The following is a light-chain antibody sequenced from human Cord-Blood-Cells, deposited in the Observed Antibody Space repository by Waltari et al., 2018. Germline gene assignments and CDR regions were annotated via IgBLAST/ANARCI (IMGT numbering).Light chain of an antibody. CDR3: QQRSNWPPT. CDR2: DAS. J-gene: IGKJ4*01. CDR1: QRVSSY. Sequence: EIVLTQSPATLSLSPGERATLSCRASQRVSSYLAWYQQTPGQAPRLLIYDASNRATGIPARFSGSGSGTDFTLTISSLEPEDFAVYYCQQRSNWPPTFGGGTKVEIK. V-gene: IGKV3-11*01.